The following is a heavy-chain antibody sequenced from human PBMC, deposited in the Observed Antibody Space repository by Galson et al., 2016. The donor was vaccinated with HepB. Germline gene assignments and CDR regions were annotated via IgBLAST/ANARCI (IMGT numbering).Heavy chain of an antibody. J-gene: IGHJ6*03. CDR1: GQSFSLNY. Sequence: SETLSLTCAVSGQSFSLNYWIWIRQPPGSGLEWIGEINDSGSSSYSPSLKSRVSISLDTSKHQFSLRLSSVTAADTAVYYCARGLHRRGGWNHLADYYMNVWGTGTTVTVSS. D-gene: IGHD1-1*01. CDR3: ARGLHRRGGWNHLADYYMNV. V-gene: IGHV4-34*01. CDR2: INDSGSS.